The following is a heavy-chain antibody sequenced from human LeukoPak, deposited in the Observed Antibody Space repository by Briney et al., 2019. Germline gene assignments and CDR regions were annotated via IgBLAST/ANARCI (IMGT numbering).Heavy chain of an antibody. D-gene: IGHD2-2*01. CDR3: ARLGQAKVVPAAIYYHYYMDV. CDR1: GGSVTTSSYY. CDR2: MYYSGTT. V-gene: IGHV4-39*07. J-gene: IGHJ6*03. Sequence: SETLSLTCAIFGGSVTTSSYYWGWIRQPPGKGLEWIGSMYYSGTTYYSPSLKSRVTISVDKSKNQFSLNISSVTVADTAVYYCARLGQAKVVPAAIYYHYYMDVWGKGTPVTVSS.